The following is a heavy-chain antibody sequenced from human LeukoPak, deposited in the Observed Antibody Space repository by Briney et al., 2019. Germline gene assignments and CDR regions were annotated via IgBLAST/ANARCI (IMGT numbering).Heavy chain of an antibody. CDR1: GGSFSNYY. CDR3: ARALYSSGWFPWFDP. CDR2: IYYSGST. D-gene: IGHD6-19*01. V-gene: IGHV4-59*01. Sequence: SETLSLTCTVSGGSFSNYYWTWIRQPPGKGLEWIGYIYYSGSTNYNPSLKSRVTISVDTSKNQFSLKLSSVTAADTAVYYCARALYSSGWFPWFDPWGQGTLVTVSS. J-gene: IGHJ5*02.